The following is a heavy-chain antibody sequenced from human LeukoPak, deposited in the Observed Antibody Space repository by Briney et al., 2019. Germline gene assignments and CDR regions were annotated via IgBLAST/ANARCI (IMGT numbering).Heavy chain of an antibody. V-gene: IGHV5-51*01. Sequence: GESLKISCKASGYSFTSYWIGWVRQMPGKGLEWMGIIYPGDPDTRYSPSFQGQVTISADKSISSAYLQWSSLKASDTAMYHCARLDSFRRLRYSPPLDYWGQGTLVTVSS. CDR1: GYSFTSYW. D-gene: IGHD3-9*01. CDR2: IYPGDPDT. CDR3: ARLDSFRRLRYSPPLDY. J-gene: IGHJ4*02.